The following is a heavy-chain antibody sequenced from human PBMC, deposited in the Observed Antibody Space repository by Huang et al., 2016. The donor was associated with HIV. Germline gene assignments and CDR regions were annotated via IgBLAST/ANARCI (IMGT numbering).Heavy chain of an antibody. J-gene: IGHJ6*02. V-gene: IGHV4-39*01. CDR3: ARHGRVAGHYYNNMDV. Sequence: LVKSSETLSLICTVSGGSISSSSYYWGWIRQPPGKGPAGIGSIYYSGNTYYNPPLKSRVTISVDTSKNKFSLKVNSVTAADTAVYYCARHGRVAGHYYNNMDVWGRGTTVTVSS. D-gene: IGHD6-19*01. CDR1: GGSISSSSYY. CDR2: IYYSGNT.